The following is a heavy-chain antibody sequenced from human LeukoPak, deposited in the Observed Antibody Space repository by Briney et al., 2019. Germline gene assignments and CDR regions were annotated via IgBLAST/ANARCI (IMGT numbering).Heavy chain of an antibody. Sequence: PSQTLSLTCTVSGGSISSGGYYWSWIRQHPGKGLEWIGYIYYSGSTYYNPSLKSRVTISVDTSKNQFSLKLSSVTAADTAVYYCARVYDYVWGSYRYTYFDYWGQGTLVTVSS. J-gene: IGHJ4*02. CDR1: GGSISSGGYY. V-gene: IGHV4-31*03. D-gene: IGHD3-16*02. CDR2: IYYSGST. CDR3: ARVYDYVWGSYRYTYFDY.